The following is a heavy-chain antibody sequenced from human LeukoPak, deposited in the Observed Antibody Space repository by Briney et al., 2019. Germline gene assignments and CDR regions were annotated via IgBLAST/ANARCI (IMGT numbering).Heavy chain of an antibody. Sequence: GGSLRLSCAASGFTFSSYSMNWVRQALGKGLEWVSSISSSSSYIYYADSVKGRLTITRDNAKNSLYLQKNSLRAEDTAVYYCAGDSGSAAFYIWGQGTMVTVSS. CDR2: ISSSSSYI. D-gene: IGHD3-22*01. CDR3: AGDSGSAAFYI. V-gene: IGHV3-21*01. J-gene: IGHJ3*02. CDR1: GFTFSSYS.